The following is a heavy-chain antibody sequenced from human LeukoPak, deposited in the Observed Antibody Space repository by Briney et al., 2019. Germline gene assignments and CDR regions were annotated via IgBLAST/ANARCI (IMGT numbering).Heavy chain of an antibody. D-gene: IGHD6-13*01. CDR2: ISSSGSTI. J-gene: IGHJ6*03. Sequence: PGGSLRLSCAASGFTFSSYEMNWFRQAPGKGLQWVSYISSSGSTIYYADSVKGRFTISRDNAKNSLYLQMNSLRAEDTAVYYCARDRSMAAAGHYYYYYYMDVWAKGTTVTVSS. CDR3: ARDRSMAAAGHYYYYYYMDV. V-gene: IGHV3-48*03. CDR1: GFTFSSYE.